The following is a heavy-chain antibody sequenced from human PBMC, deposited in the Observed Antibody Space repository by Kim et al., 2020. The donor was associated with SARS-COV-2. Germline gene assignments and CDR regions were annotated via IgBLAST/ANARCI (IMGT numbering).Heavy chain of an antibody. Sequence: YYNPSLKSRVTISVDTSKNQFSLKLSSVTAADTAVYYCARLQWEVHAFDIWGQGTMVTVSS. V-gene: IGHV4-39*01. J-gene: IGHJ3*02. D-gene: IGHD1-26*01. CDR3: ARLQWEVHAFDI.